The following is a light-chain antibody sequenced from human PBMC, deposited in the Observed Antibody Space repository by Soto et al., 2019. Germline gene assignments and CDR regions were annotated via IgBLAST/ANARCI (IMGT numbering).Light chain of an antibody. Sequence: ESVLTQSPSTLSFSPWERSTLSCRANQSVSSYLAWYQQKPGQAPRLLIYDASNRATGIPARFSGSGSGTDFTLTISSLEPEDFAVYYCQQRSNFGQGTRLEIK. CDR3: QQRSN. J-gene: IGKJ5*01. V-gene: IGKV3-11*01. CDR2: DAS. CDR1: QSVSSY.